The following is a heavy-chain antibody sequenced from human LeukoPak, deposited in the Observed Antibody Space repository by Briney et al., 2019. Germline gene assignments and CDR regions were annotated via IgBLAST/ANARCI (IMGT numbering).Heavy chain of an antibody. CDR1: GYTFTSYY. J-gene: IGHJ3*02. Sequence: GASVRVSCKASGYTFTSYYIHWVRQAPGQGGEWMGIINPSGGSTSYAQKFQGRVTITRDTSTSTVYMELSSLRSEDTAVYYCARVASSGNDAFDIWGQGTMVTVSS. D-gene: IGHD3-10*01. CDR3: ARVASSGNDAFDI. CDR2: INPSGGST. V-gene: IGHV1-46*01.